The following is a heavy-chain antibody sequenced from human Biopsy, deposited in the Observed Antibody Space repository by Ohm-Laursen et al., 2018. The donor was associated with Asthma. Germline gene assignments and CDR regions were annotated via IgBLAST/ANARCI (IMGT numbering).Heavy chain of an antibody. J-gene: IGHJ3*01. V-gene: IGHV1-3*01. CDR2: INAGDGTT. Sequence: ASVKVSCKASGYTFIHFAIHWVRQAPGQRLEWMGWINAGDGTTKYSQKFQGRVTITRDTSASTAYMDLRSLRSEDTAMYYCARTYYDFLTGQVNDAFALWGQGTMVTVSS. CDR3: ARTYYDFLTGQVNDAFAL. CDR1: GYTFIHFA. D-gene: IGHD3-9*01.